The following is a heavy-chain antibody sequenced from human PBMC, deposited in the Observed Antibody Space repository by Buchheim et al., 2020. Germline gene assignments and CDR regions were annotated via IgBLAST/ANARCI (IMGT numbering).Heavy chain of an antibody. CDR1: GFTFSSYE. D-gene: IGHD4-11*01. CDR3: ARDRRTVTHYYYYGMDV. J-gene: IGHJ6*02. CDR2: ISSSGSTI. Sequence: EVQLVESGGGLVQPGGSLRLSCAASGFTFSSYEMNWVRQAPGKGLEWVSYISSSGSTIYYADSVKGRFTISRDNAKNSLYLQMNSLRAEDTAVYYCARDRRTVTHYYYYGMDVWGQGTT. V-gene: IGHV3-48*03.